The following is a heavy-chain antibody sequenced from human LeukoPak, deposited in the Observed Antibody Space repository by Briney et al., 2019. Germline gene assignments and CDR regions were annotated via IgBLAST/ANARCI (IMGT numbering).Heavy chain of an antibody. CDR2: VSHSGSS. CDR1: GGPFRGFF. Sequence: SETLSLSCAVYGGPFRGFFWSWIRQAPGKGLEWIGEVSHSGSSNYNPSLKSRINISLDTSKSQFSLRLTSVTAADTAVYYCARGIFYGGRNQYIWLDLWGQGTLVTVSS. J-gene: IGHJ5*02. CDR3: ARGIFYGGRNQYIWLDL. D-gene: IGHD4-23*01. V-gene: IGHV4-34*01.